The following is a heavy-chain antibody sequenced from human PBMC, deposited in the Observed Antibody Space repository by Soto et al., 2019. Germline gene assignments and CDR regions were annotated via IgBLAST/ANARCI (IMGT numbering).Heavy chain of an antibody. CDR2: IKGSVDGATT. J-gene: IGHJ3*01. Sequence: VGSRRLACAASVFNFDEYLIRWVRQAPGNWLEWVGRIKGSVDGATTDYAQPVNGRFTVLRDDSSNTVFLQMNSLKAEDSGMYLCVKENYYDNTGTDTGVFDVWGRGTLVTVSS. CDR3: VKENYYDNTGTDTGVFDV. V-gene: IGHV3-15*01. D-gene: IGHD3-22*01. CDR1: VFNFDEYL.